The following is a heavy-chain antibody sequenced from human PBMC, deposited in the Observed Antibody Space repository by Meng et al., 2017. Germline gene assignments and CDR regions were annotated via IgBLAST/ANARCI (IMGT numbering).Heavy chain of an antibody. J-gene: IGHJ4*02. CDR1: GFTFSSYA. CDR2: ISGSGGST. CDR3: AKGPQTTKSLTAY. D-gene: IGHD2-21*02. Sequence: EGEGVGVGGGLVGPGGSLSLSWAASGFTFSSYAMSWVRQAPGEGLEWVSAISGSGGSTYYADSVKGRFTISRDNSKNTLYLQMNSLRAEDTAVYYCAKGPQTTKSLTAYWGQGTLVTVSS. V-gene: IGHV3-23*04.